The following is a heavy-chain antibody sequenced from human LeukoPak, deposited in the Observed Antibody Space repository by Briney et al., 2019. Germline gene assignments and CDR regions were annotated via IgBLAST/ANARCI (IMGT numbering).Heavy chain of an antibody. CDR1: GFTFSSYA. CDR2: ISYDGSNK. J-gene: IGHJ4*02. CDR3: ARDWGYDILTGYYFWASKPYYFDY. V-gene: IGHV3-30-3*01. Sequence: GSLRLSCAASGFTFSSYAMHWVRQAPGKGLEWVAVISYDGSNKYYADSVKGRFTISRDNSKNTLYLQMNSLRAEDTAVYYCARDWGYDILTGYYFWASKPYYFDYWGQGTLVTVSS. D-gene: IGHD3-9*01.